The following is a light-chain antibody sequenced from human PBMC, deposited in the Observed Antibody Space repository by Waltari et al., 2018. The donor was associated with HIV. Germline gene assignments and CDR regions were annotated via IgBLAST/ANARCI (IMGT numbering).Light chain of an antibody. CDR1: QSIASQ. Sequence: EIVLTQSPVTLSLSPGQRATLSCRASQSIASQLPWYQQKPGQSPRLLVYDTSNRATGIPARFSGSGSGTDFTLAISSLEPEDFAVYYCQQRYNWPLTFGGGTKVEIK. J-gene: IGKJ4*01. V-gene: IGKV3-11*01. CDR3: QQRYNWPLT. CDR2: DTS.